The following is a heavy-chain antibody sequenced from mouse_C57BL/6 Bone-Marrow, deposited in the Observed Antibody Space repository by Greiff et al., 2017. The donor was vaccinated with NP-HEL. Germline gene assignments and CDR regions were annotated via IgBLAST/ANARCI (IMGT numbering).Heavy chain of an antibody. D-gene: IGHD1-1*01. CDR3: ARHGYYGVGAY. J-gene: IGHJ3*01. V-gene: IGHV5-6*01. Sequence: EVQLQQSGGDLVKPGGSLKLSCAASGFTFRSSGLSCVRQTPDKRLEWVATLSSGGSYTYYPDSVKGRFTISRDNAKNTLYLQMSSLKSEDTAMYYCARHGYYGVGAYWGQGTLVTVSA. CDR1: GFTFRSSG. CDR2: LSSGGSYT.